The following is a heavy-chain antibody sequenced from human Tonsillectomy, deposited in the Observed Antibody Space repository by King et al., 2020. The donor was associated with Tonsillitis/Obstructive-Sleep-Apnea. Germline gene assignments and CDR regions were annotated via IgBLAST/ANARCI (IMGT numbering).Heavy chain of an antibody. CDR3: ARAVIVVVVAATDAFDI. CDR2: INHSGSS. J-gene: IGHJ3*02. V-gene: IGHV4-34*01. CDR1: GGSFSGYC. Sequence: VQLQQWGAGLLKPSETLSLTCAVYGGSFSGYCWSWIRQPPGKGLEWIGEINHSGSSNYNPSLKSRVTISLDTSKNQFSLKLSSVTAADTAVYYCARAVIVVVVAATDAFDIWGQGTMVTVSS. D-gene: IGHD2-15*01.